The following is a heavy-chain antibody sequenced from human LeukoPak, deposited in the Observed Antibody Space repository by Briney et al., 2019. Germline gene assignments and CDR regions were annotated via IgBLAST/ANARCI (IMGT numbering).Heavy chain of an antibody. D-gene: IGHD6-13*01. Sequence: SETLSLICTVSGGSISSYYWSWIRQPPGKGLEWIGYIYYSGSTNYNPSLKSRVTISVDTSKNQFSLKLSSVTAADTAVYYCAREDYSSSWYYFDYWGQGTLVTVSS. J-gene: IGHJ4*02. V-gene: IGHV4-59*01. CDR2: IYYSGST. CDR1: GGSISSYY. CDR3: AREDYSSSWYYFDY.